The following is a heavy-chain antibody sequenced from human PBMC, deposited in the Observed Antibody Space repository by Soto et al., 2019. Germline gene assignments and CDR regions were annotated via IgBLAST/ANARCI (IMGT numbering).Heavy chain of an antibody. Sequence: EVQLVESGGGLVKPGGSLRLSCAASGFTFSSYSMNWVRQAPGKGLEWVSSISSSGSYINYADSAKGRFTISRDNSKNTLYLQMNSLRAEDTAVYYCAKGGRRSKDYWGQGTLVTVSS. CDR3: AKGGRRSKDY. CDR2: ISSSGSYI. V-gene: IGHV3-21*04. CDR1: GFTFSSYS. D-gene: IGHD3-16*01. J-gene: IGHJ4*02.